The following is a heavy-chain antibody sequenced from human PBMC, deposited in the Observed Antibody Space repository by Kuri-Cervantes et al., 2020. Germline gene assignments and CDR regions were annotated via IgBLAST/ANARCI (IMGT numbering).Heavy chain of an antibody. D-gene: IGHD1-1*01. Sequence: GSLRLSCTVSGGSISSSSYYWGWIRQPPGKGLEWIASIYHSGTTYYNPSLKSRVTISADTTKNQFSLKLSSVTAADTAVYYCARVPGGIDAFDIWGQGTMVTVSS. CDR1: GGSISSSSYY. CDR2: IYHSGTT. J-gene: IGHJ3*02. V-gene: IGHV4-39*07. CDR3: ARVPGGIDAFDI.